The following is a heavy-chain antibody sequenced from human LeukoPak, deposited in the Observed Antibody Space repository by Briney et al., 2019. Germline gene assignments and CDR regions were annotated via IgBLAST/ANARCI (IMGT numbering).Heavy chain of an antibody. V-gene: IGHV4-39*01. J-gene: IGHJ4*02. Sequence: SETLSLTCTVSGGSISSSSYYWGWIRQPPGKGLEWIGRIYYRGSTYYNPSLKTRVTISVDTSKNQFSLKLSSVTAADTAVYYCARHTFLITMVRGVRDPRYYFDYWGQGTLVTVSS. CDR2: IYYRGST. D-gene: IGHD3-10*01. CDR3: ARHTFLITMVRGVRDPRYYFDY. CDR1: GGSISSSSYY.